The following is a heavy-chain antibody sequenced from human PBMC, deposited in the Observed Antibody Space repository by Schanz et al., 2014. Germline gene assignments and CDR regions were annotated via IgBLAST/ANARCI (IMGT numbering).Heavy chain of an antibody. V-gene: IGHV3-21*01. CDR3: ATENWWTVEK. CDR2: ISSSSSYI. CDR1: GFTFSSYG. J-gene: IGHJ4*02. D-gene: IGHD2-15*01. Sequence: EVQLVESGGGLVKPGGSLRLSCAASGFTFSSYGMNWVRQAPGKGLEWVSYISSSSSYIYYADSMKGRFTISRDNAKNSLYLQMNSLRAEDTAVYYCATENWWTVEKWGQGTLVTVSS.